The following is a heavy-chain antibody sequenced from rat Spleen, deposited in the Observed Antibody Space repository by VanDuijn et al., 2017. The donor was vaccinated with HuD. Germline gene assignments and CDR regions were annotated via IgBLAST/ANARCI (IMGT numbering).Heavy chain of an antibody. D-gene: IGHD1-10*01. CDR3: ARHSLYEGYFDY. J-gene: IGHJ2*01. V-gene: IGHV5-19*01. CDR2: ISPSGGST. Sequence: EVQLVESGGGLVQPGRSLKLSCAASGFTFSNYGMHWIRQAPTKGLEWVASISPSGGSTYYRDSVKGRFTISRDNAKSTLYLQMDSLRSEDTATYYCARHSLYEGYFDYWGQGVMVTVSS. CDR1: GFTFSNYG.